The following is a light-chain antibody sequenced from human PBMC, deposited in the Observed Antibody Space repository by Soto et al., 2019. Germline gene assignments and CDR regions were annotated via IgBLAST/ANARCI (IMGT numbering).Light chain of an antibody. V-gene: IGKV3-15*01. CDR2: GAS. CDR1: QSVSSN. Sequence: EIVMTQSPATLSVSPGERATLSCRASQSVSSNLAWYQQKPGQAPRLLIYGASTRATGIPARFSGSGSGTEFRRTISSLQSEDLAVSYCQQYNNWPRTFGPGTKVDI. J-gene: IGKJ1*01. CDR3: QQYNNWPRT.